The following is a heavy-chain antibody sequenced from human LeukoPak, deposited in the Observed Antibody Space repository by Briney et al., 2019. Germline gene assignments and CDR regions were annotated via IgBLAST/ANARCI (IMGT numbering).Heavy chain of an antibody. CDR2: VFSDGTYK. D-gene: IGHD4-17*01. CDR1: GFTFSSSA. J-gene: IGHJ5*02. V-gene: IGHV3-30*18. Sequence: GGSLRLSCAASGFTFSSSAMHWVRQAPGKGLEWVAVVFSDGTYKYYADSVKGRFTISRDNSKNMLFLQMNGLRAEDTAVYYCAKGPLYYYGDNAWFGPWGQGTLVTVSS. CDR3: AKGPLYYYGDNAWFGP.